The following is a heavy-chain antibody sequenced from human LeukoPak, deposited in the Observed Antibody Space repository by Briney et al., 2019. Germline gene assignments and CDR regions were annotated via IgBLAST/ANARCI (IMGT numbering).Heavy chain of an antibody. Sequence: ASVKVSCRASGYSFTTFGLSWVRQAPGQGLEWMGWINTYNGKTNFAEKFQARVTLTTDTSTSTAYMELSSLQSDDTAVYFCARDTPQHLKRFDLWGQGTLVTVSS. D-gene: IGHD6-13*01. CDR2: INTYNGKT. CDR3: ARDTPQHLKRFDL. CDR1: GYSFTTFG. J-gene: IGHJ5*02. V-gene: IGHV1-18*01.